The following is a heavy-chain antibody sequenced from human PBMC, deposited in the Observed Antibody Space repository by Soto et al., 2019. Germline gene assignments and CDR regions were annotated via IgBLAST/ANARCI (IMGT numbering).Heavy chain of an antibody. V-gene: IGHV1-3*01. D-gene: IGHD2-2*01. J-gene: IGHJ6*02. CDR3: ARGSVVVPAAIMVYGMDV. CDR1: GYIFTTYG. Sequence: ASVKVSCKASGYIFTTYGLHWVRQAPGQRLEWMGCINPGNGNTNYSQKFQDRLTITRDTSATTAYMELSSLRSEDTAVYYCARGSVVVPAAIMVYGMDVWGQGTTVTVSS. CDR2: INPGNGNT.